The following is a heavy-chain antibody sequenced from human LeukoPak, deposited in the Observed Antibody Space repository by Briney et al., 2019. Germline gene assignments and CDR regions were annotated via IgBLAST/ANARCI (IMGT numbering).Heavy chain of an antibody. V-gene: IGHV4-59*11. CDR1: GGSISSHY. CDR3: ARDPTTVTKGFDI. D-gene: IGHD4-17*01. J-gene: IGHJ3*02. Sequence: KPSETLSLTCTVSGGSISSHYWTRIRQPPGRGLEWIGYINYSGNTNYNPSLKSRVTMSVDTSKNQFSLKLRSVTAADTAVYYCARDPTTVTKGFDIWGQGTMVTVSS. CDR2: INYSGNT.